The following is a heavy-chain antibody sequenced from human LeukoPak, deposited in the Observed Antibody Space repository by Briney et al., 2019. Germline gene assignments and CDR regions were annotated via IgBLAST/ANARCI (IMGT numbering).Heavy chain of an antibody. Sequence: SETLSLTCTVSGYSISSGYYWGRIRQPPGKGLEWIGSIYHSGSTYYNPSLKSRVTISVDTSKNQFSLKLSSVTAADTAVYYCARHRIAVAGIYFKKDWFDPWGQGTLVTVSS. V-gene: IGHV4-38-2*02. J-gene: IGHJ5*02. CDR1: GYSISSGYY. CDR3: ARHRIAVAGIYFKKDWFDP. D-gene: IGHD6-19*01. CDR2: IYHSGST.